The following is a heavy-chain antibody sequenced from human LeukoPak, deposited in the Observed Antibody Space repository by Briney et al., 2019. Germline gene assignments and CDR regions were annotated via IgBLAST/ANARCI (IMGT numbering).Heavy chain of an antibody. V-gene: IGHV3-74*01. J-gene: IGHJ4*02. CDR3: ATNFLSSGWYSYYFDY. Sequence: GGSLRLSCAASGFAFSNYWVHWVRQTPGKGLVWVSRTNPDGRNTDYVDSVKGRFTISRDNSKNTLYLQMNSLRAEDTAVYYCATNFLSSGWYSYYFDYWGQGTLVTVSS. D-gene: IGHD6-19*01. CDR2: TNPDGRNT. CDR1: GFAFSNYW.